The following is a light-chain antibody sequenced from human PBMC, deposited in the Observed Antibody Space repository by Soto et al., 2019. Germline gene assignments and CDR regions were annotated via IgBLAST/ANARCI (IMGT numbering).Light chain of an antibody. CDR2: DAS. V-gene: IGKV3-20*01. CDR1: QIVSGY. J-gene: IGKJ4*02. Sequence: IVLTQSPATLSLSPGDRATLSCRASQIVSGYLAWYQQKPGQAPRLFIFDASKRATGIPDRFSGSGSGTEFTLTISSLEPEDFAVYYCQQYGSSPRTFGGGAKVDIK. CDR3: QQYGSSPRT.